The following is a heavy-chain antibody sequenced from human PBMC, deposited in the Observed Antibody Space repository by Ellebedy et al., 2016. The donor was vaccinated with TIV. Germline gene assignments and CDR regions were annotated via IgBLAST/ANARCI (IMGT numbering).Heavy chain of an antibody. Sequence: AASVKVSCKASGDTFTSYYIHWVRQAPGQGLEWMGIINPGTGTASYAQKFQGRVTMTRDTSTSTVYMELTSLTSEDTAMFYCARTAVATIDYWGQGTLVTASS. D-gene: IGHD5-12*01. CDR1: GDTFTSYY. CDR3: ARTAVATIDY. CDR2: INPGTGTA. V-gene: IGHV1-46*01. J-gene: IGHJ4*02.